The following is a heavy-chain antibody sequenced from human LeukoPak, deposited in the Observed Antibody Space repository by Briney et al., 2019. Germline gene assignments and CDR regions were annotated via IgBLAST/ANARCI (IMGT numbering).Heavy chain of an antibody. Sequence: PGGSLRLSCSASGFTFSNYAMHWVRQAPGKGLEYVSSISSNGGSTYYADSVKGRFTISRDNSKNTVYLQMSSLRAEDTAVYYCVSPSYGSGSYELDYWGQGTLVTVSS. CDR3: VSPSYGSGSYELDY. V-gene: IGHV3-64D*06. CDR2: ISSNGGST. CDR1: GFTFSNYA. J-gene: IGHJ4*02. D-gene: IGHD3-10*01.